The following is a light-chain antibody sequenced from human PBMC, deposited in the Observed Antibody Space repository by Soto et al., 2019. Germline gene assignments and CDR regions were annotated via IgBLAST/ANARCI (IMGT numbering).Light chain of an antibody. Sequence: VLTQSPGTLSLSPGERATLSCRASQSVNSGYLAWYQQKPGQAPRLLIYGGSSRATGIPDRFSGSGSGTDFTLTISSLEPEDFAVYYCQQRSNWPRITFGQGTRLEIK. CDR1: QSVNSGY. V-gene: IGKV3D-20*02. CDR2: GGS. CDR3: QQRSNWPRIT. J-gene: IGKJ5*01.